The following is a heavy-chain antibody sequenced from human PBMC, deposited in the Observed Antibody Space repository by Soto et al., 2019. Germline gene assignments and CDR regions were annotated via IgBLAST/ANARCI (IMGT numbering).Heavy chain of an antibody. Sequence: GGSLRLSCAASGFTFSSYSMNWVGQAPGKGLEWVSYISSSSTIYYADSVKGRFTISRDNAKNSLYLQMNSLRDEDTAVYYCARGAWSRGPFDYWGQGTLATVSS. D-gene: IGHD1-1*01. J-gene: IGHJ4*02. CDR1: GFTFSSYS. CDR2: ISSSSTI. V-gene: IGHV3-48*02. CDR3: ARGAWSRGPFDY.